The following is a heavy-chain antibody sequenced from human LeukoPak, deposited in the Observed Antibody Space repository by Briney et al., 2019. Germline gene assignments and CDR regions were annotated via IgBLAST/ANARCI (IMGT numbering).Heavy chain of an antibody. V-gene: IGHV3-21*01. Sequence: GGSLRLSCAASGFTFSSYSMNWVRQAPGKGLEWVSSISSSSYIYYADSVKGRFTISRDNAKNSLYLQMNSLRAEDTAVYYCARVISVAGYDYWGQGTLVTVSS. CDR2: ISSSSYI. CDR1: GFTFSSYS. J-gene: IGHJ4*02. CDR3: ARVISVAGYDY. D-gene: IGHD6-19*01.